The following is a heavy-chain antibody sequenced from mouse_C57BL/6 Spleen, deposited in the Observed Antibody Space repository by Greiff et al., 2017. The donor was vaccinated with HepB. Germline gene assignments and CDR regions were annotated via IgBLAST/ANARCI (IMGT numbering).Heavy chain of an antibody. J-gene: IGHJ3*01. CDR3: TREYDHDDSAWFAY. CDR2: ISSGGDYI. D-gene: IGHD2-4*01. Sequence: EVKLMESGEGLVKPGGSLKLSCAASGFTFSSYAMSWVRQTPEKRLEWVAYISSGGDYIYYADTVKGRFTISRDNARNTLDLQMSSLKSEDTAMYYCTREYDHDDSAWFAYWGQGTLVTVSA. CDR1: GFTFSSYA. V-gene: IGHV5-9-1*02.